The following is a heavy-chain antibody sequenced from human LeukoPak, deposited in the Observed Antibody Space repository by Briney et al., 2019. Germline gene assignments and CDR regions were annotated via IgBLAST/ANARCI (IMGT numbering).Heavy chain of an antibody. CDR1: GYTFTGYY. CDR3: ARIGGSPRGVGY. Sequence: GASVKVFCKASGYTFTGYYMQWVRQAPGQGLEWMGWINPNSGGTNYAQKFQGRVTMTRDTSISTAYMELSRLGSDDTAVYYCARIGGSPRGVGYWGQGTLVTVSS. J-gene: IGHJ4*02. D-gene: IGHD2-15*01. CDR2: INPNSGGT. V-gene: IGHV1-2*02.